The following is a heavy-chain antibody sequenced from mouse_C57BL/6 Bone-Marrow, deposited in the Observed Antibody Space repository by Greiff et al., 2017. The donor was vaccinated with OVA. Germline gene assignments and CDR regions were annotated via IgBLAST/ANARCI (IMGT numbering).Heavy chain of an antibody. CDR2: INYDGSST. V-gene: IGHV5-16*01. CDR1: GFTFSDYY. CDR3: ARDHWFAY. Sequence: VQLKESEGGLVQPGSSMKLSCTASGFTFSDYYMAWVRQVPEKGLEWVANINYDGSSTYYLDSLKSRFIISRDNAKNILYLQMSSLKSEDTATYYCARDHWFAYWGQGTLVTVSA. J-gene: IGHJ3*01.